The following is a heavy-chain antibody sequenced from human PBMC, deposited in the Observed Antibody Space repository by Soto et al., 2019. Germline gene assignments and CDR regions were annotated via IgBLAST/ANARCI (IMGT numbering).Heavy chain of an antibody. CDR1: GYSISRADYY. J-gene: IGHJ4*02. CDR3: ATHPFYDYYSGDYLDY. Sequence: SLSLAFTVSGYSISRADYYWTWFRQPPGKGLEWIGYIYYSGSAYYNPSLESRLTMSIDTSMNQFSLELTSVAAADTAVYYCATHPFYDYYSGDYLDYWGQGTLVTVSS. V-gene: IGHV4-30-4*01. D-gene: IGHD3-3*01. CDR2: IYYSGSA.